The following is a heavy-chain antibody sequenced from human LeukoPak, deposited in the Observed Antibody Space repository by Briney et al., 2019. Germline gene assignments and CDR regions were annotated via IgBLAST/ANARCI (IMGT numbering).Heavy chain of an antibody. CDR2: IYHSGST. J-gene: IGHJ5*02. D-gene: IGHD6-13*01. CDR3: AGRIAAAGTGWFDP. CDR1: GGSISSGGYS. V-gene: IGHV4-30-2*01. Sequence: SQTLSLTRAVSGGSISSGGYSWSWIRQPPGKGLEWIGYIYHSGSTYYNPSLKSRVTISVDRSKNQFSLKLSSVTAADTAVYYCAGRIAAAGTGWFDPWGQGTLVTVSS.